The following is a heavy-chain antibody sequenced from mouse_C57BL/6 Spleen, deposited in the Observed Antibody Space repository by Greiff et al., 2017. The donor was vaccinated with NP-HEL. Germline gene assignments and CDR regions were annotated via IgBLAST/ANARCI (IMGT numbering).Heavy chain of an antibody. D-gene: IGHD4-1*01. V-gene: IGHV2-2*01. CDR1: GFSLTSYG. Sequence: VKLMESGPGLVQPSQRLSITCTVSGFSLTSYGVHWVRQSPGKGLEWLGVIWSGGSTDYNAAFISRLSISKDNSKSQVFFKMNSLQADDTAIYYCARWDEGYWYFDVWGTGTTVTVSS. CDR2: IWSGGST. CDR3: ARWDEGYWYFDV. J-gene: IGHJ1*03.